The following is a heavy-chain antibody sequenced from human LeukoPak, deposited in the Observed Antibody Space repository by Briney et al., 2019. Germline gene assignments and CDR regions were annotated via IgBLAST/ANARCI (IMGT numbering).Heavy chain of an antibody. V-gene: IGHV4-34*01. CDR3: ATYHFRGPSHYFDY. Sequence: SETLSLTCAVYGGSFSGYYWSWIRQPPGKGLEWIGEINHSGSTNYNPSLKSRVTISLDTSKSQFSLKLSSVTAADTAVYYCATYHFRGPSHYFDYWGQGTLVTVSS. J-gene: IGHJ4*02. CDR1: GGSFSGYY. CDR2: INHSGST. D-gene: IGHD3-10*02.